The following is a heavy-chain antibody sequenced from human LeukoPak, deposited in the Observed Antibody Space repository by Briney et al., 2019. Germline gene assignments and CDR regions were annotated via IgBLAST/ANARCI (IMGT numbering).Heavy chain of an antibody. CDR3: ARDRGYDNAFDI. J-gene: IGHJ3*02. CDR2: INSDGSST. D-gene: IGHD5-12*01. CDR1: GFTFSSYW. Sequence: GGSLRLSCAASGFTFSSYWMHGVRQAPGKGLVWVSRINSDGSSTSYADSVKGRFTISRDNAKNTLYLQMNSLRAEDTAVYYCARDRGYDNAFDIWGQGTMVTVSS. V-gene: IGHV3-74*01.